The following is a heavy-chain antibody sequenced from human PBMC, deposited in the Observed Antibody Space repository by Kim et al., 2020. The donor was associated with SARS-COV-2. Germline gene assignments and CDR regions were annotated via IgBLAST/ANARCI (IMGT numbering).Heavy chain of an antibody. CDR3: ARFGPDRGYSGSGLKYYFVY. V-gene: IGHV4-34*01. J-gene: IGHJ4*02. Sequence: SETLSLTCAVYGGSFSGYYWSWIRQPPGKGLEWIGEINHSGSTNYNPSLKSRVTISVDTSKNQFSLKLSSVTAADTAVYYCARFGPDRGYSGSGLKYYFVYWGQGTLVTVSP. CDR2: INHSGST. CDR1: GGSFSGYY. D-gene: IGHD5-12*01.